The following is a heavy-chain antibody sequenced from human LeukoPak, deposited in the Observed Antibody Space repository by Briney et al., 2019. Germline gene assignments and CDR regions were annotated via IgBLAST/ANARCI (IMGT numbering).Heavy chain of an antibody. D-gene: IGHD3-3*01. Sequence: GGSLRLSCAASGFTFSSYAMSWVRQAPGKGPEWVSAISGSGGSTYYADSVKGRFTISRDNSKNTLYLQMNSLRAEDTAVYYCAKDLPPDVLTIFGVVFDYWGQGTLVTVSS. CDR2: ISGSGGST. CDR1: GFTFSSYA. CDR3: AKDLPPDVLTIFGVVFDY. J-gene: IGHJ4*02. V-gene: IGHV3-23*01.